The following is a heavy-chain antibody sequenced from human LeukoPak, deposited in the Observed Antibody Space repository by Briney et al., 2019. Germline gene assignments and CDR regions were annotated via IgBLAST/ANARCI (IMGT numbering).Heavy chain of an antibody. CDR3: ARDRDAFDI. J-gene: IGHJ3*02. CDR2: IYYSGST. Sequence: PSETLSLTCTVSGGSISSYYWSWIRQPPGKGLEWIGYIYYSGSTNYNPSLKSRVTISVDTSKNQFSLKLSPVTAADTAVYYCARDRDAFDIWGQGTMVTVSS. V-gene: IGHV4-59*01. CDR1: GGSISSYY.